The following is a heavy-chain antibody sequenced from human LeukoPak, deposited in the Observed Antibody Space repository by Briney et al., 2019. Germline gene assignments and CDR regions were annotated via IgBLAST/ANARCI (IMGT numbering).Heavy chain of an antibody. CDR1: GFTFSSYA. J-gene: IGHJ4*02. V-gene: IGHV3-23*01. Sequence: GGSLRLSCVASGFTFSSYAMSWVRQAPGKGLEWVSAISGSGGSTYYADSVKGRFTISRDNSKNTLYLQMNSLRGEDTAVYYCAKGDSSSPFDYWGQGTLVTVSS. D-gene: IGHD6-13*01. CDR3: AKGDSSSPFDY. CDR2: ISGSGGST.